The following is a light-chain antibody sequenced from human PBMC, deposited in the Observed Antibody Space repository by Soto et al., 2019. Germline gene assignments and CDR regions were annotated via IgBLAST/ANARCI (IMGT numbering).Light chain of an antibody. V-gene: IGLV2-14*03. CDR2: NVN. CDR3: TSWTTSTTMI. CDR1: RSDIGAYNF. Sequence: QSALTQPASVSGSPGQSITLSCTGTRSDIGAYNFVSWYQQHPGEVPKLILYNVNVRPSGVSNRFSGSKSGNTASLTISGLQGEDEADYYCTSWTTSTTMIFGGGTKLTVL. J-gene: IGLJ2*01.